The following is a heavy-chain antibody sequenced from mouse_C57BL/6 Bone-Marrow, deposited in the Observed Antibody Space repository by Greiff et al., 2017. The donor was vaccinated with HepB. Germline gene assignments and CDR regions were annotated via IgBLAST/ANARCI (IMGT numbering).Heavy chain of an antibody. CDR1: GYAFSSYW. CDR2: IYPGDGDT. D-gene: IGHD3-2*02. J-gene: IGHJ2*01. Sequence: VQLQQSGAELVKPGASVKISCKASGYAFSSYWMNWVKQRPGKGLEWIGQIYPGDGDTNYNGKFKGKATLTADKSSSTAYMQLSSLTSEDSAVYFCARSGAAQATGYWGQGTTLTVSS. CDR3: ARSGAAQATGY. V-gene: IGHV1-80*01.